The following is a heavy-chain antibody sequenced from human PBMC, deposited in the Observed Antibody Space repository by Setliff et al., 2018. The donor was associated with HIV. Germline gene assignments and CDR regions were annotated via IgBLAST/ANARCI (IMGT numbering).Heavy chain of an antibody. CDR2: IRSKAYGGTT. CDR1: GFTFGDYA. J-gene: IGHJ4*02. Sequence: QTLSLSCTASGFTFGDYAMSWVRQAPGKGLEWVGFIRSKAYGGTTEYAASVKGRFTISRDDSKSIAYLQMNSLKTEDTAVYYCTRGRYSSGWSDYWGQGTLVTVSS. D-gene: IGHD6-19*01. V-gene: IGHV3-49*04. CDR3: TRGRYSSGWSDY.